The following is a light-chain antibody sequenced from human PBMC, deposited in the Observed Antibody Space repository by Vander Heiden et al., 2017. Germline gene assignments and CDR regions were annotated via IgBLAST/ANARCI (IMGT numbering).Light chain of an antibody. J-gene: IGLJ2*01. CDR3: QVWDSDNDQVV. CDR2: DDS. V-gene: IGLV3-21*02. Sequence: SYVLTQPPSVSVDPRQTARITCGGNNIGRKSVHWHQQKQGQATVRAVYDDSDRPSGIPERFSGYNSGKKATPKISRVEAGDEADDYCQVWDSDNDQVVFGGGTKLTVL. CDR1: NIGRKS.